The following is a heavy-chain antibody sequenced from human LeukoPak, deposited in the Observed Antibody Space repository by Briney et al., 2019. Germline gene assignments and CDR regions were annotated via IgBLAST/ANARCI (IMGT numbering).Heavy chain of an antibody. V-gene: IGHV3-74*01. J-gene: IGHJ4*02. CDR3: ARGGGYSYGSFDY. Sequence: GGSLRLSCAASGIIFSNYWMHWVRHAPEKGLVWVSRINRDGSSTSYADSVKGRFTISRDNAKNTLYLQMHSLRAEDTAVYYCARGGGYSYGSFDYWGQGTLVTVSS. CDR1: GIIFSNYW. D-gene: IGHD5-18*01. CDR2: INRDGSST.